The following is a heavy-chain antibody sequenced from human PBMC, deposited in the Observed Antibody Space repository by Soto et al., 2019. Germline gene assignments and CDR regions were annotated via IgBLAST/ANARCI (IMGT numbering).Heavy chain of an antibody. D-gene: IGHD2-2*01. CDR2: MYHSGST. V-gene: IGHV4-30-2*05. Sequence: PSETLSLTCAVSGGSISSGGYFGSWIRQPPGKGLEWIGYMYHSGSTYYNPSLKSRVTISVDTSKNQFALKLSSVTAADTAVHYCARDKELLSPYYYGMDVWGQGTTVTVSS. J-gene: IGHJ6*02. CDR3: ARDKELLSPYYYGMDV. CDR1: GGSISSGGYF.